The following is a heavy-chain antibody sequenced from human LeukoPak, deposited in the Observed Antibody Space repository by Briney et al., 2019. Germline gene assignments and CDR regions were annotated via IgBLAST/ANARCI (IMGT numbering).Heavy chain of an antibody. CDR2: LNENSGLI. CDR1: RFTLSSYT. D-gene: IGHD6-19*01. CDR3: ARGMSSGSRYGFDP. V-gene: IGHV3-48*01. J-gene: IGHJ5*02. Sequence: GGSLRLSCAASRFTLSSYTMNWVRQAPGKGLKWISYLNENSGLIYYADSVKGRFTISRDNAKNSLYLQMNSLRAEDTAVYYCARGMSSGSRYGFDPWGQGNLVTVSS.